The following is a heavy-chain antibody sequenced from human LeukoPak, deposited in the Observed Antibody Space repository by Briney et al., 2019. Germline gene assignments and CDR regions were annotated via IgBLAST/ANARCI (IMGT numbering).Heavy chain of an antibody. CDR1: GGSFSGYY. Sequence: PSETLSLTCAVYGGSFSGYYWSWIRQPPGKGLEWIGEINHSGFTNYNPSLKSRVTMSIDTSKNQFSLKLSSVTAADTAVHYCARGVVVVPAAYNYYYYMDVWGKGTTVTVYS. J-gene: IGHJ6*03. V-gene: IGHV4-34*01. CDR2: INHSGFT. CDR3: ARGVVVVPAAYNYYYYMDV. D-gene: IGHD2-2*01.